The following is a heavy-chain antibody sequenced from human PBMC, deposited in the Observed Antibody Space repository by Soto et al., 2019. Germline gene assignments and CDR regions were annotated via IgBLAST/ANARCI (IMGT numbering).Heavy chain of an antibody. V-gene: IGHV1-18*01. J-gene: IGHJ4*02. Sequence: XSVKVSCKASGYTFTSYGISLVRQAPGQGLEWMGWISAYNGNTNYAQKLQGWVTMTRDTSISTAYMELSRMRSDDTAVYYCAREGKGYRHLDYWGQGTLVTVSS. CDR2: ISAYNGNT. CDR3: AREGKGYRHLDY. D-gene: IGHD5-18*01. CDR1: GYTFTSYG.